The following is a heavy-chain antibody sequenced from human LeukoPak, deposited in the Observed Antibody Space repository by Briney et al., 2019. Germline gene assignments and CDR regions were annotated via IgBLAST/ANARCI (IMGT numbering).Heavy chain of an antibody. J-gene: IGHJ4*02. Sequence: GGSLRLSCAASGFTFSDYYMSWIRQAPGKGLEWGSYISSSGSTIYYADSVKGRFTISRDNAKNSPYLKMNSLRAEDTAVYYCAKDAWRFGDSLLYYSDYWGQGTLVTVSS. D-gene: IGHD3-10*01. CDR1: GFTFSDYY. V-gene: IGHV3-11*01. CDR3: AKDAWRFGDSLLYYSDY. CDR2: ISSSGSTI.